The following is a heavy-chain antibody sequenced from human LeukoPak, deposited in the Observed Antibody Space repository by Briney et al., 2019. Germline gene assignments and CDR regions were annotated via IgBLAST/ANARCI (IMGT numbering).Heavy chain of an antibody. CDR3: ARGSIRNWRIDY. J-gene: IGHJ4*02. CDR1: GYTFTSYY. CDR2: INPSGGST. V-gene: IGHV1-46*01. D-gene: IGHD1-1*01. Sequence: ASVKVSCKASGYTFTSYYMHWVRQAPGQGLEWMGIINPSGGSTSYTQKFQGRVTMTRDTSTSTVYMDLSSLRSEDTAVYYCARGSIRNWRIDYWGQGTLVTVSS.